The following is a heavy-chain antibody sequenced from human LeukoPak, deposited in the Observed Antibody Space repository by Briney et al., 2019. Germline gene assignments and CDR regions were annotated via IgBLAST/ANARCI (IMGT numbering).Heavy chain of an antibody. J-gene: IGHJ3*02. CDR2: ISSSSSYI. CDR3: ARVRMIGDAFDI. V-gene: IGHV3-21*01. Sequence: GGSLRLSCAASGFTFSSYSMNWVRQAPGKGLEWVSSISSSSSYIYYADSVKGRFTISRDNAKNSLYLQMNSVRAEDTAVYYCARVRMIGDAFDIWGQGTMVTVSS. D-gene: IGHD3-16*01. CDR1: GFTFSSYS.